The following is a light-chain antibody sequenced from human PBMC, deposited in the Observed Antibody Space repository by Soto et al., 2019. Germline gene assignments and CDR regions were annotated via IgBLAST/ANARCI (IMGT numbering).Light chain of an antibody. J-gene: IGKJ4*01. CDR2: GVS. V-gene: IGKV3-15*01. Sequence: EIVMTQSPATLSVSPGERATLSCRASLSVFTNFAWYQHKAGQAPRLLIYGVSTRATRVPVRFSGSGSGTEFTLTISSLQSEDFAVYYCQQYNTWPLTFGGGTKVEIK. CDR1: LSVFTN. CDR3: QQYNTWPLT.